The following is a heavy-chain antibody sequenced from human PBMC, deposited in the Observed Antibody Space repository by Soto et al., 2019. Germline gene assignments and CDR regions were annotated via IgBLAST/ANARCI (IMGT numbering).Heavy chain of an antibody. J-gene: IGHJ1*01. CDR2: INHSGST. Sequence: SETLSLTCAVYGGSFSGYYWSWIRQPPGKGLEWIGEINHSGSTNYNPSLKSRVTISVDTSKNQFSLKLSSVTAADTAVYYCARGFIANKRREYFQHWGQGTLVTVSS. CDR1: GGSFSGYY. CDR3: ARGFIANKRREYFQH. V-gene: IGHV4-34*01. D-gene: IGHD6-13*01.